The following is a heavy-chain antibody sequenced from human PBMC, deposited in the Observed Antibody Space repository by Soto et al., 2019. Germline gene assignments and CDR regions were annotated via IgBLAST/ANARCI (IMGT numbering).Heavy chain of an antibody. Sequence: QLQLQESGSGLVKPSQTLSLTCAVSGGSISSGGYSWSWIRQPPGKGLEWIGYIYHSGYTYYNPSLKSRVTISVDRSKNQFSLKLSSVTAADTAVYYCARAHYGDYGYGMDVWGQWTTVTVSS. J-gene: IGHJ6*02. V-gene: IGHV4-30-2*01. D-gene: IGHD4-17*01. CDR2: IYHSGYT. CDR3: ARAHYGDYGYGMDV. CDR1: GGSISSGGYS.